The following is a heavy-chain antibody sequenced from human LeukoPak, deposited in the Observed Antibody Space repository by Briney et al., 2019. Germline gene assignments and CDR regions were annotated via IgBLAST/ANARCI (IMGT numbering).Heavy chain of an antibody. CDR3: ARDLVVAVAGTEDY. V-gene: IGHV4-4*07. D-gene: IGHD6-19*01. Sequence: SETLSLTCTVSGGSISSYYWSWIRQPAGKGLEWIGRIYTSGSTNYNPSLKSRVIMSVDTSKNQFSLKLSSVTAADTAVYYCARDLVVAVAGTEDYWGQGTLVTVSS. CDR1: GGSISSYY. CDR2: IYTSGST. J-gene: IGHJ4*02.